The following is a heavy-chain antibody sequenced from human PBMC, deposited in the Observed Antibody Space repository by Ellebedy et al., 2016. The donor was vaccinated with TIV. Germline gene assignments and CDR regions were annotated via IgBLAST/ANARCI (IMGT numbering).Heavy chain of an antibody. CDR3: ARDLGGEQFDY. Sequence: GASLKISXSVSGFTFSIFAMHWVRLPPGKGLEYVSSILTPGGNTYYGDSVKGRFTISRDNSENTMYLQMNSLRAEDTAVYYCARDLGGEQFDYWGQGILVTVSS. J-gene: IGHJ4*02. V-gene: IGHV3-64*04. D-gene: IGHD2-21*01. CDR1: GFTFSIFA. CDR2: ILTPGGNT.